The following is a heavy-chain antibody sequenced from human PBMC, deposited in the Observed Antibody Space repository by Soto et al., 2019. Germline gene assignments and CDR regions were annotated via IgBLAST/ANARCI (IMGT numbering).Heavy chain of an antibody. Sequence: PSETLSLTCTFSGGSISSYYWSLIRQPPGKGLEWIGYIYYSGSTNYNPSLKSRVTISVDTSKNQFSLKLSSVTAADTTVYYCAATPYYYGSGSLLAGDFDYWGQGTLVTVSS. CDR3: AATPYYYGSGSLLAGDFDY. J-gene: IGHJ4*02. V-gene: IGHV4-59*01. CDR1: GGSISSYY. CDR2: IYYSGST. D-gene: IGHD3-10*01.